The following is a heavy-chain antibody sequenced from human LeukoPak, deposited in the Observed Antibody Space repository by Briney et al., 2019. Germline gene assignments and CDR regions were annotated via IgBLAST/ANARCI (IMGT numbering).Heavy chain of an antibody. Sequence: SETLSLTCTVSGGSISSYYWSWIRQPPGRGLGWIGYIYYSGCTNYNPSLKSRVTISVDTSKNQFSLKLSSVTAADTAVYYCARNYGSGWGLPGWYFDLWGRGTLVTVSS. CDR2: IYYSGCT. CDR1: GGSISSYY. J-gene: IGHJ2*01. CDR3: ARNYGSGWGLPGWYFDL. D-gene: IGHD3-10*01. V-gene: IGHV4-59*01.